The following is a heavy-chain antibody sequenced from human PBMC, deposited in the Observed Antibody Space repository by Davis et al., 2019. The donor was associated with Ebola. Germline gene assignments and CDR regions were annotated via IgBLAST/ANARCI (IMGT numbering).Heavy chain of an antibody. Sequence: MPSETLSLTCTVSGGSISSSSYYWGWIRQPPGKGLEWIGSIYYSGSTYYNPSLKSRVTISVDTSKNQFSLKLSSVTAADTAVYYCARDSSGWYEWGQGTLVTVSS. CDR1: GGSISSSSYY. CDR2: IYYSGST. CDR3: ARDSSGWYE. J-gene: IGHJ4*02. D-gene: IGHD6-19*01. V-gene: IGHV4-39*02.